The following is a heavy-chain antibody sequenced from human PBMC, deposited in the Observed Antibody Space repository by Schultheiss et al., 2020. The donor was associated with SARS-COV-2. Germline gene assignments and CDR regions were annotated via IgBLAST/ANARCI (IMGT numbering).Heavy chain of an antibody. CDR1: GYTFTSYD. J-gene: IGHJ5*02. CDR3: TRDSLGTDWFDP. V-gene: IGHV1-2*02. D-gene: IGHD3-3*02. CDR2: INSNSGGT. Sequence: ASVKVSCKASGYTFTSYDINWVRQATGQGLEWMGWINSNSGGTDYAQKFQGRVTLTRDTSITTVYMELSRLRSDDTAIYYCTRDSLGTDWFDPWGQGTLVTVSS.